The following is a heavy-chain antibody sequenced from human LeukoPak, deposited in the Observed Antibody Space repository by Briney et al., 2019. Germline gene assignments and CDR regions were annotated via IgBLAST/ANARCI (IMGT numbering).Heavy chain of an antibody. CDR3: ARAATDYYDSSGYYPAD. CDR1: GYTFTSYG. D-gene: IGHD3-22*01. J-gene: IGHJ4*02. CDR2: ISAYNGNT. Sequence: ASVKVSCKASGYTFTSYGISWVRQAPGQGLEWMGWISAYNGNTNYAQKLQGRVTMTTDTSTSTAYMELRSLRSDDTAVYYCARAATDYYDSSGYYPADWGQGTLVTVSS. V-gene: IGHV1-18*01.